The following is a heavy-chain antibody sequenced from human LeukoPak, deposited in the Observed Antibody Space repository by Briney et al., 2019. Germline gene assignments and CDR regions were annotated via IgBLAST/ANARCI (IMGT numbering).Heavy chain of an antibody. D-gene: IGHD3-16*01. Sequence: GGSLRLSCAASGFTFSSYSMNWVRQAPGKGLEWVSYISSSSSTIYYADSVKGRFTISRDNAKNSLYLQMNSLRAEDTAVYYCARAFGVGHFHLDAFDIWGQGTMVTVSS. J-gene: IGHJ3*02. CDR1: GFTFSSYS. CDR3: ARAFGVGHFHLDAFDI. V-gene: IGHV3-48*04. CDR2: ISSSSSTI.